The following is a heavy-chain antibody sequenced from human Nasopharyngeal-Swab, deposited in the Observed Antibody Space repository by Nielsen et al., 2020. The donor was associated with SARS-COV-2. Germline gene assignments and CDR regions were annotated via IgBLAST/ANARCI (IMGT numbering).Heavy chain of an antibody. J-gene: IGHJ4*02. CDR2: IDYRGST. Sequence: WGRQPPGKGLCCIGSIDYRGSTYYNPSLKSRVTISVDTSKNKFCLKLSSVTAADTAVYYCARDGLLWFGEAWWRPFDYWGQGTLVTVSS. D-gene: IGHD3-10*01. CDR3: ARDGLLWFGEAWWRPFDY. V-gene: IGHV4-39*07.